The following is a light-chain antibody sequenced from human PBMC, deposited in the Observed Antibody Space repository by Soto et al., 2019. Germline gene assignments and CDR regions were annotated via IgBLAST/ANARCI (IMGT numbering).Light chain of an antibody. CDR2: NTS. CDR3: LLSYSDARV. J-gene: IGLJ3*02. Sequence: QAVVTQEPSLTVSPGGTVTLTCSSSTGAVTSGHYPYWFQQKPGQAPRTLVYNTSDKHSWAPDRFSGSHFGGKAALTLPGAQPEDEAEYYCLLSYSDARVFGGGTKVTV. V-gene: IGLV7-46*01. CDR1: TGAVTSGHY.